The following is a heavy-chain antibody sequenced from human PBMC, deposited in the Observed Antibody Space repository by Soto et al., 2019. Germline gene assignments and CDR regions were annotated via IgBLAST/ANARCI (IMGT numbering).Heavy chain of an antibody. J-gene: IGHJ6*02. D-gene: IGHD2-2*02. V-gene: IGHV4-59*01. CDR2: IYYSGST. CDR3: ASVTRTCISTSCYRYYYGMDV. CDR1: GGSISSYY. Sequence: PSETLSLTCTVSGGSISSYYWSWIRQPPGKGLEWIGHIYYSGSTNYNPSLKSRVTISVDTSKNQFSLKLSSVTAADTAVYYCASVTRTCISTSCYRYYYGMDVWGQGTTVTVSS.